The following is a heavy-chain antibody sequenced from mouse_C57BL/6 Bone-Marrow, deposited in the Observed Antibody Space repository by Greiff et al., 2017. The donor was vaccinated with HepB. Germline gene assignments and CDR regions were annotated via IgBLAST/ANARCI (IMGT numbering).Heavy chain of an antibody. CDR3: AREGSYGSGYFDV. D-gene: IGHD1-1*01. CDR2: ISDGGSYT. CDR1: GFTFSSYA. J-gene: IGHJ1*03. Sequence: EVHLVESGGGLVKPGGSLKLSCAASGFTFSSYAMSWVRQTPEKRLEWVATISDGGSYTYYPDNVKGRFTISRDNAKNNLYLQMSHLKSEDTAMYYCAREGSYGSGYFDVWGTGTTVTVSS. V-gene: IGHV5-4*01.